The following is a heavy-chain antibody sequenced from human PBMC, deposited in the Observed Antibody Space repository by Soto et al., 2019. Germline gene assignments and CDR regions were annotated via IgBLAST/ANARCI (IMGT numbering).Heavy chain of an antibody. CDR3: AAGEASSRNLAPYYLDF. D-gene: IGHD6-13*01. CDR2: IHYSGTT. V-gene: IGHV4-59*01. Sequence: SETLSLTCTVSGGSMRNYFWTWIRQPPGKGLEWIGYIHYSGTTSFFPSYSPSLRSRVTISEDTSKNQFSLKLLSVTTADTAVYFCAAGEASSRNLAPYYLDFWGQGTLVTVSS. J-gene: IGHJ4*02. CDR1: GGSMRNYF.